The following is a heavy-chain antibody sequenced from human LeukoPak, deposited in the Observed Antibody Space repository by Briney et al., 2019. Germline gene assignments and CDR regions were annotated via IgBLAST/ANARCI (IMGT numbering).Heavy chain of an antibody. CDR2: TYTGGNS. D-gene: IGHD3-22*01. V-gene: IGHV3-53*01. Sequence: GGSLRLSCEASGFTVSSTHMAWVRQAPGKGLEWVSVTYTGGNSYYAGSVQGRFIISRDISKNTLYLQMNNLRAEDSALYYCARGGRGSAAVVAPRSFDIWGQGTMVTVSS. CDR3: ARGGRGSAAVVAPRSFDI. CDR1: GFTVSSTH. J-gene: IGHJ3*02.